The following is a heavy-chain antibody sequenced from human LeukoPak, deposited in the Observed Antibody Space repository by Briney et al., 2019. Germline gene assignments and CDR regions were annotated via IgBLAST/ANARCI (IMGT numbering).Heavy chain of an antibody. Sequence: GRSLRLSCAASGFTFSNYAMHLARQAPGKGLEWVALISYDGSVQYYVDSVRGRFTISKDKSRNTLFLQMNSLRTEDTAVYFCAKERRGFYMDVWGSGTTVTVSS. J-gene: IGHJ6*03. CDR3: AKERRGFYMDV. V-gene: IGHV3-30*02. CDR1: GFTFSNYA. CDR2: ISYDGSVQ.